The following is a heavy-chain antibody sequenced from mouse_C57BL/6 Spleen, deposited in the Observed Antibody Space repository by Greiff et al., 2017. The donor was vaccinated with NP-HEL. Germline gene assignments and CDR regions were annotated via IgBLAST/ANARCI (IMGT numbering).Heavy chain of an antibody. CDR1: GYAFSSYW. CDR2: IYPGDGDT. D-gene: IGHD2-4*01. Sequence: QVQLQQSGAELVKPGASVKISCKASGYAFSSYWMNWVKQRPGKGLEWIGQIYPGDGDTNYNGKFKGKATLTADKSSSTAYMQLSSLTSEDSAVYFCARGNYDYDPYYFDYWGQGTTLTVSS. CDR3: ARGNYDYDPYYFDY. J-gene: IGHJ2*01. V-gene: IGHV1-80*01.